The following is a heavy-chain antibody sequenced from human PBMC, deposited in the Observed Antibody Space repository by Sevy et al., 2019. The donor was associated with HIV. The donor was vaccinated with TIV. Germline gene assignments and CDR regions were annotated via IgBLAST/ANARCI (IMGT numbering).Heavy chain of an antibody. J-gene: IGHJ6*02. V-gene: IGHV3-7*01. CDR1: GFTFSSYW. CDR3: ARDGSLYSNLYYYGMDV. D-gene: IGHD4-4*01. CDR2: IKQDGSEK. Sequence: GGSLRLSCAASGFTFSSYWMSWVRQAPGKGLEWVANIKQDGSEKYYVDSVKGRFTISRDNAKNSLYLQMNSLRAEETAVYYCARDGSLYSNLYYYGMDVWGQGTTVTVSS.